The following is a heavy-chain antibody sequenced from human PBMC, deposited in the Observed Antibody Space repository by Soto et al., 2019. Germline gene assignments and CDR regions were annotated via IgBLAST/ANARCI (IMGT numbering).Heavy chain of an antibody. V-gene: IGHV4-39*01. D-gene: IGHD3-22*01. Sequence: SDTLSLTCTVSGGSISSSSYYWGWIRQPTGKGLEWIGSIYYSGSTYYNPSLKSRVTKSVDTSKNQFSLKLSSVTAADTAVYYCARQITMIVVVNRAPLTDWGQGTLVTVS. CDR2: IYYSGST. CDR3: ARQITMIVVVNRAPLTD. CDR1: GGSISSSSYY. J-gene: IGHJ4*02.